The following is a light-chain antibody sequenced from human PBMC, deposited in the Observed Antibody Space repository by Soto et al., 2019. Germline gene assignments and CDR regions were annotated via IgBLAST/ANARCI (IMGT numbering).Light chain of an antibody. CDR2: GAS. V-gene: IGKV3-20*01. Sequence: EILLAQSPGTLSLSPGERATLSCRASQSVTNSFLAWYQQKPGQAPRLLIYGASSRATGIPDRFSGSGSGTDFTLTISRLEPEDFAVYYCQHYGSSPTFGQGTKVDIK. CDR1: QSVTNSF. CDR3: QHYGSSPT. J-gene: IGKJ1*01.